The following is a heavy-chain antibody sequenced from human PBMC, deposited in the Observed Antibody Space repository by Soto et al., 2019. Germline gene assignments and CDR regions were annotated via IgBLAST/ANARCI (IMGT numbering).Heavy chain of an antibody. D-gene: IGHD1-1*01. J-gene: IGHJ4*02. CDR3: ARGRYGDY. Sequence: QVHLVQSGAEVKKPGASVKVSCKCSGYTFTSYGITWVRQAPGQGLEWMGWISAHNGNTDYAQKVQGRVTVTRDTSTSTAHMELRSLRSDDTVVYYCARGRYGDYWGQGALVTVSS. CDR1: GYTFTSYG. CDR2: ISAHNGNT. V-gene: IGHV1-18*01.